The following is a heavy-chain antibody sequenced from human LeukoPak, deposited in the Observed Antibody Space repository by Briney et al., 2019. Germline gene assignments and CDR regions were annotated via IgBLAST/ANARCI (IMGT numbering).Heavy chain of an antibody. Sequence: PGGSLRLSCAASGFTFDDYGMSWVRHAPGKGLEWVSGINWNGGSTGYADSVKGRFTTSRDNAKNSLYLQMNSLRAEDTALYYCARFLGGYDSSGPYYFDYWGQGTLVTVSS. D-gene: IGHD3-22*01. V-gene: IGHV3-20*04. J-gene: IGHJ4*02. CDR2: INWNGGST. CDR1: GFTFDDYG. CDR3: ARFLGGYDSSGPYYFDY.